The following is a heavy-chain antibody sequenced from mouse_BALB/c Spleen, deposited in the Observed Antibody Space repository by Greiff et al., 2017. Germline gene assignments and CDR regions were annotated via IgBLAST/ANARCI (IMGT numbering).Heavy chain of an antibody. J-gene: IGHJ2*01. Sequence: VKVVESGAELMKPGASVKISCKATGYTFSSYWIEWVKQRPGHGLEWIGEILPGSGSTNYNEKFKGKATFTADTSSNTAYMQLSSLTSEDSAVYYCANDGYYNYWGQGTTLTVSS. V-gene: IGHV1-9*01. CDR3: ANDGYYNY. CDR2: ILPGSGST. CDR1: GYTFSSYW. D-gene: IGHD2-3*01.